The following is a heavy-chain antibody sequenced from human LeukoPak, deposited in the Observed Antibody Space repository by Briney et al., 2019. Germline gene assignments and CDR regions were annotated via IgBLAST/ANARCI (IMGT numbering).Heavy chain of an antibody. CDR3: ARDRRVGAEGIDP. CDR2: IYHSGST. Sequence: SETLSLTCAVSGYSISSGYYWGWIRQPPGKGLEWIGSIYHSGSTYSNPSLKSRVTISVDTSKNQFSLKLSSVTAADTAVYYCARDRRVGAEGIDPWGQGTLVTVSS. J-gene: IGHJ5*02. CDR1: GYSISSGYY. D-gene: IGHD1-26*01. V-gene: IGHV4-38-2*02.